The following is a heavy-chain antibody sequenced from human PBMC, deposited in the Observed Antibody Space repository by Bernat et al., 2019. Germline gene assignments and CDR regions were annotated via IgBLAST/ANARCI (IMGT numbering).Heavy chain of an antibody. V-gene: IGHV1-18*01. CDR1: GYTFTSYG. D-gene: IGHD6-13*01. CDR3: ARSSGGDSSSWYSYYYYYYMDV. J-gene: IGHJ6*03. Sequence: QVQLVQSGAEVKKPGASVKVSCKASGYTFTSYGISWVRQAPGQGLEWMGWISAYNGNTNYAQKLQGRVTMTTDTSTSTAYMELRSLRSDDTAVYYCARSSGGDSSSWYSYYYYYYMDVWGKGTTVTVSS. CDR2: ISAYNGNT.